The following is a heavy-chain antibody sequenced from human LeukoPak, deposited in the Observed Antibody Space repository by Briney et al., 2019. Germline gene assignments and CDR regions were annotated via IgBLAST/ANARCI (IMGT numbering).Heavy chain of an antibody. Sequence: SQTLSLTCTVSGGSISSGDYYWSWIRQPPGKGLEWIGYIYYSGSTYYNPSLKSRVTISVDTSKNQFSLKLSSVTAADTAVYYCARDIYPSGLHDAFDIWGQGTMVTVSS. CDR1: GGSISSGDYY. CDR2: IYYSGST. J-gene: IGHJ3*02. CDR3: ARDIYPSGLHDAFDI. D-gene: IGHD3-3*01. V-gene: IGHV4-30-4*01.